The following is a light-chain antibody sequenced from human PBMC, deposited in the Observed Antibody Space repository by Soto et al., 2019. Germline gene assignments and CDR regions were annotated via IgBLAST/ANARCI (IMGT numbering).Light chain of an antibody. V-gene: IGLV2-14*01. Sequence: QSALTQPASVSGSPGQSITISCTGTSSDVGGYNSVSWYQQHPGKAPKLKIYNVSNRPSGVSNRFSGSKYGNTATLTISGLQAEDEADYYCISYTSSSTLVFGGGTKLTVL. CDR3: ISYTSSSTLV. CDR2: NVS. CDR1: SSDVGGYNS. J-gene: IGLJ2*01.